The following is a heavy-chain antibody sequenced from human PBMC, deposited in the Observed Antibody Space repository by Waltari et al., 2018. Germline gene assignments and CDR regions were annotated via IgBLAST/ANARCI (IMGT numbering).Heavy chain of an antibody. V-gene: IGHV3-23*03. Sequence: EVQLLESGGGLVQPGGSLRLSCAASGFTFSSYAMSWVRQAPGKGLEWVSVIYSGGSTYYADSVKGRFTISRDNSKNTLYMQMNSLRAEDTAVYYCAKEVAAAEYFQHWGQGTLVTVSS. J-gene: IGHJ1*01. D-gene: IGHD6-13*01. CDR2: IYSGGST. CDR3: AKEVAAAEYFQH. CDR1: GFTFSSYA.